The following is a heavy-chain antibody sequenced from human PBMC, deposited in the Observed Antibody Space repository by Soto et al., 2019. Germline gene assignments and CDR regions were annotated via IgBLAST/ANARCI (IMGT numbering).Heavy chain of an antibody. V-gene: IGHV3-33*01. CDR3: ARGLQSLFDY. Sequence: GGSLRLSCAASGFTFGNYGMHWVRQAQGKGLEWVAVIWFDGNKQPYADSVKGRFTISRDNSKNTLYVQMTSLRAEDTAVYYCARGLQSLFDYWGQGTLVTVS. CDR1: GFTFGNYG. J-gene: IGHJ4*02. CDR2: IWFDGNKQ.